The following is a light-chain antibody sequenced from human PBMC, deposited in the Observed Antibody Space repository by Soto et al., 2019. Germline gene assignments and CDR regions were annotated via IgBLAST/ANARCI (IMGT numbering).Light chain of an antibody. CDR1: QSVSSY. CDR2: DAS. CDR3: QQRSNWRIT. J-gene: IGKJ5*01. V-gene: IGKV3-11*01. Sequence: EIALTQSPATLSLSPGERPTLSCGASQSVSSYLAWYQQKPGQAPRLLIYDASNRATGIPARFSGSGSGTDFTLTISSLEPEDFAVYYCQQRSNWRITFGQGTRLEIK.